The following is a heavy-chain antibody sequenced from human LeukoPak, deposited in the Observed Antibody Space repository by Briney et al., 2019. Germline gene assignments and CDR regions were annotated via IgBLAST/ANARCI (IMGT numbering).Heavy chain of an antibody. CDR2: ISAYNGNT. Sequence: GASVKVSCKASGYTFTSYGIRWVRQAPGQGLEWMGWISAYNGNTNYAQKLQGRVTMTTDTSTSTAYMELRSLRSDDTAVYYCAREGYDILTGYPFDPWGQGTLVTVSS. V-gene: IGHV1-18*01. D-gene: IGHD3-9*01. J-gene: IGHJ5*02. CDR3: AREGYDILTGYPFDP. CDR1: GYTFTSYG.